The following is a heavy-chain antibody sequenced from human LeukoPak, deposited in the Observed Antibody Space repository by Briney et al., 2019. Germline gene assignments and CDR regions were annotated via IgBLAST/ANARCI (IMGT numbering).Heavy chain of an antibody. Sequence: PGRSLRLSCAASGFTFDDYAMHWVRQAPGKGLEWVSGIGWNSGSIGYADSVKGRFTISRDNAKNSLYLQMNSLRAEDMALYYCAKSESSGWPIDAFDIWGQGTMVTVSS. V-gene: IGHV3-9*03. D-gene: IGHD6-19*01. J-gene: IGHJ3*02. CDR2: IGWNSGSI. CDR1: GFTFDDYA. CDR3: AKSESSGWPIDAFDI.